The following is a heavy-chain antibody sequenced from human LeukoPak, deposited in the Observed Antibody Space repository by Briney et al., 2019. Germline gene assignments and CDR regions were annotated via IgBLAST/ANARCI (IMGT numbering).Heavy chain of an antibody. CDR1: GGSISSSNW. CDR2: IYTSGST. CDR3: ARVRFFDSSVLTRKRSYYFDY. J-gene: IGHJ4*02. V-gene: IGHV4-4*07. Sequence: SETLSLTCAVSGGSISSSNWWSWVRQPAGKGLEWIGRIYTSGSTNYNSSLKSRVTMSVDTSKNQFSLKLSSVTAADTAVYYCARVRFFDSSVLTRKRSYYFDYWGQGTLVTVSS. D-gene: IGHD3-22*01.